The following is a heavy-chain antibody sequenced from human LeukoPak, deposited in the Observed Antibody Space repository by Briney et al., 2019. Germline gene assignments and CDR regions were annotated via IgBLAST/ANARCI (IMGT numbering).Heavy chain of an antibody. CDR2: IYYSGST. CDR1: GGSISSYY. Sequence: KPSETLSLTCTVSGGSISSYYWSWIRQPPGKGLEWIGYIYYSGSTNYNPSLKSRVTISVDTSKNQFSLKLSSVTAADTAVYYCARDVWSSWYPPFDYWGQGTLVTVSS. V-gene: IGHV4-59*12. CDR3: ARDVWSSWYPPFDY. J-gene: IGHJ4*02. D-gene: IGHD6-13*01.